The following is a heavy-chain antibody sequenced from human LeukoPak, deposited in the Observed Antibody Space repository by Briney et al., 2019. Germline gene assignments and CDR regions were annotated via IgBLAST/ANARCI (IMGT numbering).Heavy chain of an antibody. D-gene: IGHD4-23*01. CDR3: ATLGNVVTPAY. J-gene: IGHJ4*02. V-gene: IGHV3-23*01. CDR1: GFTFSSYA. Sequence: GGSLRLSCAASGFTFSSYAMSWVRQAPGKGLEWVSAISGSGGSTYHADSVKGRFTISRDNSKNTLYLQMNSLRAEDTAVYYCATLGNVVTPAYWGQGTLVTVSS. CDR2: ISGSGGST.